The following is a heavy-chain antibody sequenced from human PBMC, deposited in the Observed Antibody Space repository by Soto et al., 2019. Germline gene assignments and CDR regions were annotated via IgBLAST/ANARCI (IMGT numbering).Heavy chain of an antibody. CDR1: GGTFSSYA. D-gene: IGHD3-3*02. Sequence: GASVKVSCKASGGTFSSYAISWVRQAPGQGLEWMGGIIPIFGTANYAQKFQGRVTITADESTSTAYMELSSPRSEDTAVYYCAREELANYYYYGMDVWGQGTTVTVSS. V-gene: IGHV1-69*13. J-gene: IGHJ6*02. CDR3: AREELANYYYYGMDV. CDR2: IIPIFGTA.